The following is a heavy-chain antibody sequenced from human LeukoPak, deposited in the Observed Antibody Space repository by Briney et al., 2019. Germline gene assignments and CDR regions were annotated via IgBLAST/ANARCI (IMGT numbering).Heavy chain of an antibody. V-gene: IGHV1-69*13. CDR3: ARAPPYGSGIYYFDY. J-gene: IGHJ4*02. Sequence: SVKVSCKASGYTFTTYYMHWVRQAPGQGLEWMGGIIPIFGTANYAQKFQGRVTITADESTSTAYMELSSLRSEDTAVYYCARAPPYGSGIYYFDYWGQETLVTVSS. CDR1: GYTFTTYY. D-gene: IGHD3-10*01. CDR2: IIPIFGTA.